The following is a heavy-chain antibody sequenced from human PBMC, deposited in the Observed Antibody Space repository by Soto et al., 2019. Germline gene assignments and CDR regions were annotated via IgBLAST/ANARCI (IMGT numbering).Heavy chain of an antibody. V-gene: IGHV1-8*01. CDR2: MNPKSGGT. Sequence: QVQLVQSGAEVKSPGASVKVSCKASGYTFTSYDINWVRQATGQGFEWMGWMNPKSGGTRYIQKFQGRVSMTSDTPIITAYMELSSLTSDDTALYNCARGPTGMIDYWGQGTLVTVSS. CDR3: ARGPTGMIDY. J-gene: IGHJ4*02. CDR1: GYTFTSYD.